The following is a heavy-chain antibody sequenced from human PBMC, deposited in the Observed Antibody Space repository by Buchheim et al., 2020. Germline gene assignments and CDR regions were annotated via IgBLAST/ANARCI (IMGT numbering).Heavy chain of an antibody. Sequence: QVQLQESGPGLVKPSGTLSLTCAVSGGSISSSNWWSWVRQPPGTGLEWIGEIYHSGSTNYNPSLKSRVTLSVDQSQNQFSLKLSSVTAADTAVYYCARGFRESYNRAWFDPGGQGTL. CDR3: ARGFRESYNRAWFDP. J-gene: IGHJ5*02. CDR1: GGSISSSNW. CDR2: IYHSGST. D-gene: IGHD3-10*01. V-gene: IGHV4-4*02.